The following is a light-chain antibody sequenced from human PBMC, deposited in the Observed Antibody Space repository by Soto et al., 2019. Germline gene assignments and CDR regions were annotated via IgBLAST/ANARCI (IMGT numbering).Light chain of an antibody. CDR2: DAS. V-gene: IGKV1-33*01. CDR3: QQYDNLPLT. Sequence: DIQMTQSPSSLSASVGDRVTITCQASQDISNYLNWYQQKPGKAPKLLIYDASNLETGVPSRFSGSGSGTDFTLNISSLQPEDIATYYWQQYDNLPLTFGPGTKVDIK. CDR1: QDISNY. J-gene: IGKJ3*01.